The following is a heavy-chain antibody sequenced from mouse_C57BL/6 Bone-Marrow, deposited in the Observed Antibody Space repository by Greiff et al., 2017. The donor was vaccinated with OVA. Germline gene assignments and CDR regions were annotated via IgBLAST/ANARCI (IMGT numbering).Heavy chain of an antibody. CDR3: ARRLGSLFDY. J-gene: IGHJ2*01. CDR1: GYSFTGYY. V-gene: IGHV1-42*01. Sequence: EVQLQQSGPELVKPGASVKISCKASGYSFTGYYMHWVKQSPEKSLEWIGEINPSTGGTTYNQKFKAKATLTVDKSSSTAYMQLKSLTSEDSAVYYCARRLGSLFDYWGQGTTLTVSS. D-gene: IGHD3-2*02. CDR2: INPSTGGT.